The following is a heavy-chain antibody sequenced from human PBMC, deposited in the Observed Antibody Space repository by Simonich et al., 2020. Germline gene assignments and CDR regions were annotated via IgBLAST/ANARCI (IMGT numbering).Heavy chain of an antibody. CDR1: GYTFTSSG. CDR2: IRAYNGNT. D-gene: IGHD1-1*01. CDR3: ARSTTGTTAFDI. V-gene: IGHV1-18*01. Sequence: QVQLVQSGAEVKKPGASVKVSCKASGYTFTSSGISWVRQAPGQGLEWMGWIRAYNGNTNYAQKLQGRVTMTPDTATSTAYMELRSLRSDDTAVDYCARSTTGTTAFDIWGQGTMVTVSS. J-gene: IGHJ3*02.